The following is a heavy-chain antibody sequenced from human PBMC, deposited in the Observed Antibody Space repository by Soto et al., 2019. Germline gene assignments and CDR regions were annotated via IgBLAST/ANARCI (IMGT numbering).Heavy chain of an antibody. Sequence: QLQLQESGSGLVKPSQTLSLTCAVSGGSISSGGYSWSWIRQPPGKGLEWIGYIYHSGSTYYNPSLXXRVTILVDRSKNQFSLKLSSVTAAATAVYYCARGEVVALGYWGQGTLVTVSS. D-gene: IGHD2-15*01. CDR2: IYHSGST. CDR3: ARGEVVALGY. J-gene: IGHJ4*02. CDR1: GGSISSGGYS. V-gene: IGHV4-30-2*01.